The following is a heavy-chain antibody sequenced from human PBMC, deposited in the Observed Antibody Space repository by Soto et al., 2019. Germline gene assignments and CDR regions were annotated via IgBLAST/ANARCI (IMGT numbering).Heavy chain of an antibody. D-gene: IGHD5-18*01. J-gene: IGHJ4*02. CDR2: IIPIFGTA. CDR1: GGTFSSYA. V-gene: IGHV1-69*12. Sequence: QVQLVQSGAEVKKPGSSVKVSCKASGGTFSSYAISWVRQAPGQGLEWMGGIIPIFGTANYAQKFQGRVTITADDSPSTAYMELSSLSSEDTAVYYCACGLVGYRYGIGFRVYWGQGTLVTVSS. CDR3: ACGLVGYRYGIGFRVY.